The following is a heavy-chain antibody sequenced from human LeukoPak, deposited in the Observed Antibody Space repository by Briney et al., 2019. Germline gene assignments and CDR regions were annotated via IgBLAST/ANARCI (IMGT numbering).Heavy chain of an antibody. Sequence: SETLSLTCAVYGGSFSGYYWSWIRQPLGKGLEWIGEINHSGSTNYNPSLKSRVTISVDTSKNQFSLKLSSVTAADTAVYYCARRKVGAPPPPLRAAPNFDYWGQGTLVTVSS. CDR1: GGSFSGYY. CDR3: ARRKVGAPPPPLRAAPNFDY. V-gene: IGHV4-34*01. J-gene: IGHJ4*02. CDR2: INHSGST. D-gene: IGHD1-26*01.